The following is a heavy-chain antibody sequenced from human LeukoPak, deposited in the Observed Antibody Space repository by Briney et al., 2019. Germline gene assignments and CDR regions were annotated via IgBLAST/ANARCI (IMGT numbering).Heavy chain of an antibody. D-gene: IGHD6-19*01. CDR1: GGTFSSYA. J-gene: IGHJ4*02. V-gene: IGHV1-69*04. CDR3: ATDSSGWFHFDY. Sequence: SVKVSCKASGGTFSSYAISRVRQAPGQGLEWMGRIIPILGIANYAQKFQGRVTITADKSTSTAYMELSSLRSEDTAVYYCATDSSGWFHFDYWGQGTLVTVSS. CDR2: IIPILGIA.